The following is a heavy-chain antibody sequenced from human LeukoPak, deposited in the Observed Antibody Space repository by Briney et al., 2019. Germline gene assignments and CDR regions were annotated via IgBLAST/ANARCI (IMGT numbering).Heavy chain of an antibody. D-gene: IGHD6-19*01. V-gene: IGHV3-NL1*01. CDR1: GFTFSSYG. J-gene: IGHJ6*03. Sequence: PGGSLRLSCAASGFTFSSYGMNWVRQAPGKGLEWVSIIYSGGRTYYADSAKGRFTISRDIFKNTVYLQMNSLRAEDTAVYYCAKDRGAVAGVMDVWGKGTTVTVSS. CDR3: AKDRGAVAGVMDV. CDR2: IYSGGRT.